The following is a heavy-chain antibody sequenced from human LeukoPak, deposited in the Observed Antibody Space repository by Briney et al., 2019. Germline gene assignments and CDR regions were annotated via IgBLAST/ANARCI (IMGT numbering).Heavy chain of an antibody. Sequence: GGSLRLSCAASGFTFSSYGMHWVRQAPGKGLEWVAVISYDGSNKYYADSVKGRFTISRDNSKNTLYLQMNSLRAEDTAVYYCAKDYGWFGELLSWGQGTLVTVSS. CDR1: GFTFSSYG. J-gene: IGHJ4*02. CDR3: AKDYGWFGELLS. CDR2: ISYDGSNK. D-gene: IGHD3-10*01. V-gene: IGHV3-30*18.